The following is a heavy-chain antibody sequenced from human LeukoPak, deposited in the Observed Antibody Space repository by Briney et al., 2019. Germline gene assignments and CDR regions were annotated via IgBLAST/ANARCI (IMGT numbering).Heavy chain of an antibody. V-gene: IGHV4-34*01. D-gene: IGHD6-25*01. Sequence: SETLSLTCAVYGGSFSGYYWSWIRQPPGKGLEWIGEINHSGSTNYNPSLKSRVTISLDTSKNQFSLKQCTASAADTAVYYSAPIATGFNWFTPGGQATLATVSS. CDR2: INHSGST. J-gene: IGHJ5*02. CDR1: GGSFSGYY. CDR3: APIATGFNWFTP.